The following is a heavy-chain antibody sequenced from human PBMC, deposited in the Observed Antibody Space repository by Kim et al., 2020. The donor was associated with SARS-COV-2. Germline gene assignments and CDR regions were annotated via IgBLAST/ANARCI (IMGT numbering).Heavy chain of an antibody. Sequence: SYEQKFQGRVTMTRDTSTSTVYMELSSLRSEDTAVYYCAGDTIKRWSLDYWGQGTLVTVSS. V-gene: IGHV1-46*01. J-gene: IGHJ4*02. D-gene: IGHD3-9*01. CDR3: AGDTIKRWSLDY.